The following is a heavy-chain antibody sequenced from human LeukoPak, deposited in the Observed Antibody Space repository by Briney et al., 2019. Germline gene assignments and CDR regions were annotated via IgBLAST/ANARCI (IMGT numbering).Heavy chain of an antibody. Sequence: ASVKVSCKSSVYTFSGYNMHWVRQAPEQGGEGMGWINPNSGGTNNAQKFQGRVTMTRDTSISTAYMELSRLRSDDTAVYYCARVARYCSGGSCYVDAFDIWGQGTMVTVSS. CDR1: VYTFSGYN. V-gene: IGHV1-2*02. CDR3: ARVARYCSGGSCYVDAFDI. CDR2: INPNSGGT. D-gene: IGHD2-15*01. J-gene: IGHJ3*02.